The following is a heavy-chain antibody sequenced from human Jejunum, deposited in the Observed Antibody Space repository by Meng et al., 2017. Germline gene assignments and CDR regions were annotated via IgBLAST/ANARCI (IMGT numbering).Heavy chain of an antibody. CDR3: ASTPDFGSGAFYTVYWFVR. D-gene: IGHD3-10*01. CDR2: LYTNGTT. J-gene: IGHJ5*02. V-gene: IGHV4-4*07. Sequence: QVQRQQSGPGLVKPSDTLSLTCTASGASISGNFWTWIRQPAGRGLEWLGRLYTNGTTNYNPSLKNRVSMSVDSSKNHVSLKLTSVTAADTAVYYCASTPDFGSGAFYTVYWFVRWGQGTLVTVSS. CDR1: GASISGNF.